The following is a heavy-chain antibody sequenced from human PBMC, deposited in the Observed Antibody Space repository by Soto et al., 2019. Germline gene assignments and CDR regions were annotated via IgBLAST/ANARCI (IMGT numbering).Heavy chain of an antibody. CDR1: GGSISSPGYF. V-gene: IGHV4-31*03. Sequence: SETLSLTCTVSGGSISSPGYFWSWIRQHPGKGLEWIGYIYYSGSTYYNPSLKSRVTISVDTSKNQFSLKLSSVTAADTAAYYCARGGRRFDYWGQGTLVTVSS. CDR2: IYYSGST. J-gene: IGHJ4*02. CDR3: ARGGRRFDY. D-gene: IGHD3-16*01.